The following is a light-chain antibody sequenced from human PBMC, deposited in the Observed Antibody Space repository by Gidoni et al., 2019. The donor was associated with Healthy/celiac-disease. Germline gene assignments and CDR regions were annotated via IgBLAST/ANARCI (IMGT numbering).Light chain of an antibody. J-gene: IGKJ2*01. V-gene: IGKV1-6*01. CDR2: AAS. CDR1: QGIRND. CDR3: LQDYNYPYT. Sequence: SVGDRVTITCRASQGIRNDLGWYQQKPGKAPKLLIYAASSLQSGVPSRFSGSGSGTDFTLTISSLQPEDFATYYCLQDYNYPYTFGQGTKLEIK.